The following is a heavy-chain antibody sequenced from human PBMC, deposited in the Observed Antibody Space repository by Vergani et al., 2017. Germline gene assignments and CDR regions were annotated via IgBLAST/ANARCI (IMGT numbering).Heavy chain of an antibody. CDR3: ATYSGSYSSNWFDP. CDR2: IYYSGST. V-gene: IGHV4-39*01. Sequence: QLQLQESGPGLVKPSETLSLTCTVSGGSISSSSYYLGWIRQPPGKGLEWIGSIYYSGSTYYNPSLKSRVTISVDTSKNQFSLKLSSVTAADTAVYYCATYSGSYSSNWFDPWGQGTLVTVSS. J-gene: IGHJ5*02. D-gene: IGHD1-26*01. CDR1: GGSISSSSYY.